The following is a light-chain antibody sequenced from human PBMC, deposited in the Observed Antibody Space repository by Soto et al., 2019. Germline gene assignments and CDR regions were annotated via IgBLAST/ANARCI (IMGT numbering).Light chain of an antibody. CDR3: QQSYSSPWT. V-gene: IGKV1-39*01. CDR1: QTITNY. J-gene: IGKJ1*01. Sequence: DIQMTQSPSSLSASVGDRVTITCRASQTITNYLNWYQQKPGKAPKLLIYAASTLLSGVLSRFTGGGSGTDFNLTIDSLQPEDFATYFCQQSYSSPWTFDQGTKVEI. CDR2: AAS.